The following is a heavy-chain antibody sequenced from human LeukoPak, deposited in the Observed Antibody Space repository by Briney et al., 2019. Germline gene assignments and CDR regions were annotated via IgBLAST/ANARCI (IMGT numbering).Heavy chain of an antibody. Sequence: ASVKVSCKASGNTVTAYYMHWVRQAPGQGLEWMGWINPISGGTNYAQKFQGRVTMTRDTSITTAYMELSRLRSDDTAVYYCARALVGATTDFDYWGQGTLVTVSS. V-gene: IGHV1-2*02. CDR3: ARALVGATTDFDY. J-gene: IGHJ4*02. CDR1: GNTVTAYY. D-gene: IGHD1-26*01. CDR2: INPISGGT.